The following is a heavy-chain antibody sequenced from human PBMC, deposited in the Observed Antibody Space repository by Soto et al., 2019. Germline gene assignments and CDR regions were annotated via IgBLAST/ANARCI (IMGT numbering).Heavy chain of an antibody. Sequence: PGESLKISCKASGYSFTNYWIGWVRQMPGKGLEWMGIVSPVDSNTRYSPSFQGQVTISVDRSIYTAYLQWSSLRAEDTAVYYCAKSQRPQWLLTKYFDSWGQGALVTVSS. D-gene: IGHD5-12*01. J-gene: IGHJ4*02. CDR1: GYSFTNYW. CDR3: AKSQRPQWLLTKYFDS. V-gene: IGHV5-51*01. CDR2: VSPVDSNT.